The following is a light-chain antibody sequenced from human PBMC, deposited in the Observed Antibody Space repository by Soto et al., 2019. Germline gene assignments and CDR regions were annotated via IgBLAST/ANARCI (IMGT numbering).Light chain of an antibody. CDR3: QVWHSSSDRVV. CDR1: NIGSKS. V-gene: IGLV3-21*02. Sequence: SYELTQPPSVSVAPGQTARITCGGNNIGSKSVHWYQQKPGQAPVLVVYDDRDRPSGIPERFSGSNSGNTATLTISRVEAGDEADYYCQVWHSSSDRVVFGGVTKLPVL. J-gene: IGLJ2*01. CDR2: DDR.